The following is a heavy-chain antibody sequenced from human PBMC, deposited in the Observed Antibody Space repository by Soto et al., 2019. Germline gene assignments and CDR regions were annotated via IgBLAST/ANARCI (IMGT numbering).Heavy chain of an antibody. CDR1: GIDFSNYA. Sequence: PGGSLRLSCVVSGIDFSNYAMTWVRQAPGKGLEWVAISSTSGRSTYHADSVRGRFTISRDNAKNSLYLQMNSLRAEDTAVYYCARAPNLGYSSGWSGNWFDPWGQGTLVTVS. CDR2: SSTSGRST. D-gene: IGHD6-19*01. CDR3: ARAPNLGYSSGWSGNWFDP. J-gene: IGHJ5*02. V-gene: IGHV3-21*01.